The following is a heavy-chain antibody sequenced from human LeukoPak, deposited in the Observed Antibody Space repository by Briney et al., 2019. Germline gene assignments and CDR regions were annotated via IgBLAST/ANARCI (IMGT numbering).Heavy chain of an antibody. Sequence: ASVKVSCKASGYTFTGYYMHWVRQAPGQGLEWMGWINPNSGGTNYAQKFQGRVTMTRDMSTSTVYMELSSLRSEDTAVYYCAKPSSSEAFDYWGQGTLVTVSS. CDR2: INPNSGGT. J-gene: IGHJ4*02. CDR3: AKPSSSEAFDY. V-gene: IGHV1-2*02. CDR1: GYTFTGYY. D-gene: IGHD6-13*01.